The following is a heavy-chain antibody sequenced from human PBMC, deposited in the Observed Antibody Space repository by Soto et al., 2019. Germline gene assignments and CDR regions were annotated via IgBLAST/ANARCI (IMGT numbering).Heavy chain of an antibody. V-gene: IGHV4-34*01. CDR2: INHSGST. J-gene: IGHJ6*02. CDR1: GGSFSGYY. CDR3: ARGRSPYDYYYGMDV. Sequence: QVQLQQWGAGLLKPSETLSLTCAVYGGSFSGYYWSWIRQPPGKGLEWIGEINHSGSTNYNPSLKSRVTISVDTSKNQFSLKLSSVTAADTAVYYCARGRSPYDYYYGMDVWGQGTTVTVSS.